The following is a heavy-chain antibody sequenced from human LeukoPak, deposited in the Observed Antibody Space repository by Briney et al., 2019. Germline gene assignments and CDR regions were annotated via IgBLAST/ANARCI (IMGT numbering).Heavy chain of an antibody. V-gene: IGHV4-39*07. CDR2: IYYSGST. D-gene: IGHD2-15*01. Sequence: PSETLSLTCTVSGGSISSSNYYWGWIRQPPGKGLQWIGSIYYSGSTYYNPSLKSRVTMSVDTSKNQFSLKLSSVTAADTAVYYCARVGAYCSGGSCGGFDYWGQGTLVTVSS. J-gene: IGHJ4*02. CDR1: GGSISSSNYY. CDR3: ARVGAYCSGGSCGGFDY.